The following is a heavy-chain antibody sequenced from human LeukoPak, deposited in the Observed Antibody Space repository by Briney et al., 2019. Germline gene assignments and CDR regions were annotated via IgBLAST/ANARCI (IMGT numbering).Heavy chain of an antibody. CDR1: GYTFTGYY. D-gene: IGHD3-3*01. J-gene: IGHJ6*03. V-gene: IGHV1-2*02. CDR3: ASSSRISQGYYYMDV. Sequence: ASVKVSCKASGYTFTGYYMHWVRQAPGQGLEWMGWINPNSGGTNYAQKFQGRVTMTRDTSISTAYMELSRLRSDDTAVYYCASSSRISQGYYYMDVWGKGTTVTVSS. CDR2: INPNSGGT.